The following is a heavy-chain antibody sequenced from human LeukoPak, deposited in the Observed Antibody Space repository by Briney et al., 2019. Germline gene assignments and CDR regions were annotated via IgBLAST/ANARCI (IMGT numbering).Heavy chain of an antibody. Sequence: GRSLRLSCAASGFTFDDYAMHWVRQAPGKGLEWVSGISWNSGSIGYADSVKGRFTISRDNAKNSLYLQMNSLRAEDTALYYCAKDKWADTCYFDYWGQGTLVTVSS. CDR1: GFTFDDYA. V-gene: IGHV3-9*01. J-gene: IGHJ4*02. CDR3: AKDKWADTCYFDY. D-gene: IGHD2-8*01. CDR2: ISWNSGSI.